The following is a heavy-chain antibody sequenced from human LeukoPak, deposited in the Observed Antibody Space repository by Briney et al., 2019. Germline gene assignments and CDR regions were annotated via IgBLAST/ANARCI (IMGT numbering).Heavy chain of an antibody. J-gene: IGHJ4*02. Sequence: GGSLRLSCAASGFTVSSNYMSWVRQAPGKGLEWVSVIYSGGSTYYADSVKGRFTISRDNSKNTLYLQMNSLRAEDTAVYYCASFHDSSGYYSGDYWGQGTLVTVSS. CDR1: GFTVSSNY. CDR2: IYSGGST. CDR3: ASFHDSSGYYSGDY. V-gene: IGHV3-66*01. D-gene: IGHD3-22*01.